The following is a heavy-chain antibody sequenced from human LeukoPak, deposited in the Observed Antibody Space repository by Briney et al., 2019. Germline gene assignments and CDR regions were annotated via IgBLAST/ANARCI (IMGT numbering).Heavy chain of an antibody. CDR1: GFTVSSNY. J-gene: IGHJ3*02. D-gene: IGHD2-2*01. V-gene: IGHV3-66*02. Sequence: GGSMRLSCAASGFTVSSNYMSWVRQAPGEGLEWVSVIYSGGSTSYADSVKGRFTISRDNSKNTLYLQMNSLRAEDTAVYYCARSLKDIVVVPAATVAFDIWGQGTMVTVSS. CDR2: IYSGGST. CDR3: ARSLKDIVVVPAATVAFDI.